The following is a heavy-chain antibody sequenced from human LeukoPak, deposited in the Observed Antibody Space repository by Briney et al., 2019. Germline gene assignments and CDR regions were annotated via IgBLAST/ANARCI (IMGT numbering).Heavy chain of an antibody. CDR2: ISSDGSST. Sequence: GGSLRLSCAASGFTFSTYWMHWVRQAPGKGLVWVSRISSDGSSTTYADSVKGRFTISRDNAKNTLYLQMNSLRAEDTAVYYCARQYYYDSSGYYSLDYWGQGTLVTVSS. CDR3: ARQYYYDSSGYYSLDY. J-gene: IGHJ4*02. V-gene: IGHV3-74*01. D-gene: IGHD3-22*01. CDR1: GFTFSTYW.